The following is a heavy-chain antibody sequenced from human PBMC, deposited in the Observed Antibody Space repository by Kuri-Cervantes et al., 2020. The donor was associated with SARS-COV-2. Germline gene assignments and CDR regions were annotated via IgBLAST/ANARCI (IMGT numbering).Heavy chain of an antibody. J-gene: IGHJ4*02. CDR1: GGSISSGDYS. D-gene: IGHD2-21*01. V-gene: IGHV4-30-2*01. CDR2: SYHSGST. Sequence: SCAVSGGSISSGDYSWSWIRQPPGKGLEWIGYSYHSGSTHYNPSLKSRVTISVDRSKNQFSLKLTSVTAADTAVYYCARRTAGYCDGTRRSYGYYFDYWGQGTLVTVSS. CDR3: ARRTAGYCDGTRRSYGYYFDY.